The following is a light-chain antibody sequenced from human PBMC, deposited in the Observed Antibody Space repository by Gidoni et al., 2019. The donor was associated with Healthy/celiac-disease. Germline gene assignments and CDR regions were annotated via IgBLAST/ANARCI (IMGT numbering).Light chain of an antibody. CDR1: QIVSSY. J-gene: IGKJ2*01. Sequence: EIVLTQAPATLSLSPGERATLSCRASQIVSSYLAWYQQKPGQAPRLLIYDASNRATGIPARFSVSGSGTDFTLTISSLEPEDFAVYYCQQRSNPYTFGQGTKLEIK. V-gene: IGKV3-11*01. CDR2: DAS. CDR3: QQRSNPYT.